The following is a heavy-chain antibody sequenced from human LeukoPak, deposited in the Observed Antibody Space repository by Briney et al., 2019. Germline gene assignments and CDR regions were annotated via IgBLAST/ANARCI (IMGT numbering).Heavy chain of an antibody. D-gene: IGHD6-19*01. V-gene: IGHV1-46*01. Sequence: ASVKVSCKASGYTFPSYFMHWVRQAPGQGLEWMGIINPTGGSTTYALKFQGRVTMTRDTSTSTVYMELSSLRSDDTAVYYCARASPAVADSPRHWGQGTLVTVSS. J-gene: IGHJ4*02. CDR1: GYTFPSYF. CDR2: INPTGGST. CDR3: ARASPAVADSPRH.